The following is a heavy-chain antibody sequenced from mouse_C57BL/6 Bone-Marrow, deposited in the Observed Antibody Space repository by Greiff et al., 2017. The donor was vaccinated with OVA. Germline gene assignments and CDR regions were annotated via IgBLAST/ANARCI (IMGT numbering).Heavy chain of an antibody. Sequence: EADGVDFSRYWMSWVRRAPGKGLEWIGEINPDSSTINYAPSLKDKFIISRDNAKNTLYLQMSKVRSEDTALYYCARRAYYSNHWYFDVWGTGTTVTVSS. J-gene: IGHJ1*03. V-gene: IGHV4-1*01. CDR2: INPDSSTI. CDR1: GVDFSRYW. D-gene: IGHD2-5*01. CDR3: ARRAYYSNHWYFDV.